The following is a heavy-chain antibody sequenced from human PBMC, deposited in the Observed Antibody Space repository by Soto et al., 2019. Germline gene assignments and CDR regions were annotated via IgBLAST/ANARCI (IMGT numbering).Heavy chain of an antibody. CDR2: INHSGST. CDR3: ARATYYDYIWGSYRLNAFDY. V-gene: IGHV4-34*01. Sequence: SETLSLTCAVYGGSFSGYYWSWIRQPPGKGLEWIGEINHSGSTNYNPSLKSRVTISVDTSKNQFSLKLSSVTAADTAVYYCARATYYDYIWGSYRLNAFDYWGQGTLVTVSS. CDR1: GGSFSGYY. J-gene: IGHJ4*02. D-gene: IGHD3-16*02.